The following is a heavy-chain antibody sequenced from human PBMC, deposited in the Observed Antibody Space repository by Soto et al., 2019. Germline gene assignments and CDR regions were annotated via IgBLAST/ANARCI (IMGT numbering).Heavy chain of an antibody. Sequence: EVQMVESGGGLVQPGGSLRLSCVASGFTISDHYMDWVRQAPGKGLEWVGRSRNKVDGYTTEYAASVKGRFTISRDDSKKSLYLQMNSLKTEDTAVYYCARPSKMYTSSSCGMDVWGQGTTVTVSS. CDR1: GFTISDHY. CDR3: ARPSKMYTSSSCGMDV. D-gene: IGHD6-6*01. CDR2: SRNKVDGYTT. J-gene: IGHJ6*02. V-gene: IGHV3-72*01.